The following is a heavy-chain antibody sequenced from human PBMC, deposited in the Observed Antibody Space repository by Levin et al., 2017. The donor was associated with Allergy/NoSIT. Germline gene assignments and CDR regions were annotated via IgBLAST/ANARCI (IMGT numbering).Heavy chain of an antibody. CDR2: VSYDGSNK. D-gene: IGHD3-10*01. V-gene: IGHV3-30-3*01. J-gene: IGHJ4*02. CDR3: ARVEGSYYGSGSYYNF. Sequence: AGGSLRLSCAASGFTFSSYAMHWVRQAPGKGLEWVAVVSYDGSNKYYADSVKGRFTISRDNSKNTLYLQMNSLRAEDTAVYYCARVEGSYYGSGSYYNFWGQGTLVTVSS. CDR1: GFTFSSYA.